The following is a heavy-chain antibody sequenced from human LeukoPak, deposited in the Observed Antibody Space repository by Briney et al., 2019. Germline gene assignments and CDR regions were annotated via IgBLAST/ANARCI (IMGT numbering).Heavy chain of an antibody. D-gene: IGHD3-10*01. CDR3: AREFGGFDC. CDR2: IKQDGSEK. Sequence: GGSLRLSCAAPGFTFGSYWMSWVRQAPGKGLEWVANIKQDGSEKFYVDSVKGRFTISRDNAKNSLYLQMNSLRAEDTAVYYCAREFGGFDCWGQGTLVTVSS. V-gene: IGHV3-7*01. CDR1: GFTFGSYW. J-gene: IGHJ4*02.